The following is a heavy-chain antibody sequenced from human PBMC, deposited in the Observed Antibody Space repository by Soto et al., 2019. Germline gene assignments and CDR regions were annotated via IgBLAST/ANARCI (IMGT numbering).Heavy chain of an antibody. D-gene: IGHD6-6*01. CDR1: GFTISTCA. CDR3: AREASVAAVNGFDP. Sequence: PGVSLRLSCPASGFTISTCAINWVRQTPGKGVEWEAVILYDGSSENYANSAQDRLTISRDNTTRTDYLLKNSLKTEADAANYCAREASVAAVNGFDPWGQGTLVTVSS. V-gene: IGHV3-30-3*01. J-gene: IGHJ5*02. CDR2: ILYDGSSE.